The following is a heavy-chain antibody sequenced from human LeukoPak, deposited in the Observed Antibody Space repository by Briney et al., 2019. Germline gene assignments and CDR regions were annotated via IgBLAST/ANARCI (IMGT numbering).Heavy chain of an antibody. CDR3: AKRGHYSIDWYHYFDY. V-gene: IGHV3-30*18. CDR1: GFTFTTYG. J-gene: IGHJ4*02. CDR2: IASNGGSE. Sequence: GGSLRLSCAASGFTFTTYGLHWVRQAPGKGLEWVAAIASNGGSEYYADSVKGRFTISRDNSKNTLFLQMNSLRPDDTAVYYCAKRGHYSIDWYHYFDYWGQGTLVTVSS. D-gene: IGHD6-13*01.